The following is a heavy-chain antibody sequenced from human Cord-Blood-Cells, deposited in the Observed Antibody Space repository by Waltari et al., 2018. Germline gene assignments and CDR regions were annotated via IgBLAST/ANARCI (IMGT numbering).Heavy chain of an antibody. Sequence: QVQLQESGPGLVKPSESLSLTCTVSGGSVSSGSYSWSWIRQPPGKGLEWSGYIYYSGSTNYNPSLKSRVTISVDTSKNQFSLKLSSVTAADTAVYYCARKTAMLDGLYYYYYMDVWGKGTTVTVSS. CDR1: GGSVSSGSYS. CDR3: ARKTAMLDGLYYYYYMDV. D-gene: IGHD2-2*01. CDR2: IYYSGST. V-gene: IGHV4-61*01. J-gene: IGHJ6*03.